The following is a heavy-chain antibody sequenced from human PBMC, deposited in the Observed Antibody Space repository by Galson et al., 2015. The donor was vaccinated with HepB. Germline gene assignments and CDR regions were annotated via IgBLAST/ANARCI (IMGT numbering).Heavy chain of an antibody. V-gene: IGHV1-18*04. Sequence: SVKVSCKASGYTFTGYPIVWVRQAPGQGLEWMGWISTYNGNTNYAQKVQGRVTMTTDTSTSTAYMELRSLRSDDTAVYYCARVRLVANSKGGFDYWGQGTLVTVSS. CDR2: ISTYNGNT. D-gene: IGHD2-15*01. J-gene: IGHJ4*02. CDR3: ARVRLVANSKGGFDY. CDR1: GYTFTGYP.